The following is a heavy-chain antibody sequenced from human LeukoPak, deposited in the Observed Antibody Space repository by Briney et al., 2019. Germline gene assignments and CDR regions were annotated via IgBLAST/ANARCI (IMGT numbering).Heavy chain of an antibody. J-gene: IGHJ6*02. CDR3: ARGDYFYYTMDV. V-gene: IGHV3-66*01. CDR2: IYSGGST. Sequence: GGSLRLSCAASGFTVSSNYMTWVRQAPGKGLEWVSVIYSGGSTYYVDSVKGRFTISRDNSKNMVYLQMNSLRAEDTAVYYCARGDYFYYTMDVWGQGTTVTVSS. CDR1: GFTVSSNY.